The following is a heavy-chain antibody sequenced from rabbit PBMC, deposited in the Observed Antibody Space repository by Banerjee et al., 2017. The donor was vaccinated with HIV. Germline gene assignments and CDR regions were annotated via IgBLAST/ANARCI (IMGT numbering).Heavy chain of an antibody. D-gene: IGHD4-1*01. Sequence: QEQLVESGGDLVKPEGSLTLTCTASGFSFSSSYWICWVRQAPGKGLEWIACIYGGSSGNTYYASWAKGRFTISKTSSTTVTLQMTSLTAADTATYFCARDLAGVIGWNFNVWGQGTLVTV. CDR3: ARDLAGVIGWNFNV. CDR1: GFSFSSSYW. V-gene: IGHV1S45*01. J-gene: IGHJ4*01. CDR2: IYGGSSGNT.